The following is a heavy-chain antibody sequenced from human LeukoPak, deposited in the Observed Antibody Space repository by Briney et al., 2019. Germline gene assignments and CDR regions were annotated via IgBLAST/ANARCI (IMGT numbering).Heavy chain of an antibody. V-gene: IGHV1-46*01. CDR2: INPSGGST. J-gene: IGHJ4*02. D-gene: IGHD2-15*01. CDR3: ARDGGGGSFADY. Sequence: VASVKVFCKASGYTFTSYYMHWVRQAPGQVLGWMGIINPSGGSTSYAQKFQGRVTMTRDTSTSTVYMELSSLRSEDTAVYYCARDGGGGSFADYWGQGTLVTVSS. CDR1: GYTFTSYY.